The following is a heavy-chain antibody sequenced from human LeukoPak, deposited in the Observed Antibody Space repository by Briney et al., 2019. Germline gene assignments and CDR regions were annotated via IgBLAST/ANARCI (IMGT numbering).Heavy chain of an antibody. V-gene: IGHV3-23*01. D-gene: IGHD6-19*01. CDR3: AKAGIGVVGYFDY. J-gene: IGHJ4*02. Sequence: GGSLRLSCAASGFTFSSYAMSWVRQAPGKGLEWVSTIRGSGGGTYYADSVKGRFTISRDNSKNTLYLQMNSLRDEDTALYYCAKAGIGVVGYFDYWGQGTLVTVSS. CDR2: IRGSGGGT. CDR1: GFTFSSYA.